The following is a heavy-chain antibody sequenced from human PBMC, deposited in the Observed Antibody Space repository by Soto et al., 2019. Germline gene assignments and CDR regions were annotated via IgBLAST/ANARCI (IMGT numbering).Heavy chain of an antibody. CDR3: GRVSSMAPIGF. Sequence: ASETLSLTCTVSGGSISSNYWSWIRQPPGKGLEWIGYIYYSGTTIYNPSLKSRVTISVDTSKNQFSLKLSSVTAADTAVYYCGRVSSMAPIGFWGQGTLVTVSS. CDR1: GGSISSNY. D-gene: IGHD3-10*01. CDR2: IYYSGTT. J-gene: IGHJ4*02. V-gene: IGHV4-59*01.